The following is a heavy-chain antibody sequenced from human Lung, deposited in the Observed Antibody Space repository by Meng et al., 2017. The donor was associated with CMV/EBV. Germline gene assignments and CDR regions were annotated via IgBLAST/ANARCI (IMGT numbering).Heavy chain of an antibody. CDR2: IKQDGSVK. CDR1: GFTFSRYW. J-gene: IGHJ4*02. Sequence: GESLKISCAASGFTFSRYWMSWVRQAPGKGLEWVANIKQDGSVKYYVDSVKGRFTISRDNAKNSLYLQMNSLRAEDTGVYYCARDFGIVGATYIVSYLGQGTXVTVSS. D-gene: IGHD1-26*01. V-gene: IGHV3-7*01. CDR3: ARDFGIVGATYIVSY.